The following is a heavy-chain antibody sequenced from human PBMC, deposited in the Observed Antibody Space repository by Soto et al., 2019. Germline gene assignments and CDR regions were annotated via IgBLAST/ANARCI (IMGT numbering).Heavy chain of an antibody. J-gene: IGHJ4*02. CDR3: ARDGYDYGDYVPDY. V-gene: IGHV4-31*03. CDR2: IYYSGST. D-gene: IGHD4-17*01. Sequence: QVQLQESGPGLVKPSQNLSLTCPVSGGSISSGGYYWSWIRQHPGKGLEWIGYIYYSGSTYYNPSLKSRVTISVDTSKNQCSLKLSSVTAADTAVYYCARDGYDYGDYVPDYWGQGTLVTVSS. CDR1: GGSISSGGYY.